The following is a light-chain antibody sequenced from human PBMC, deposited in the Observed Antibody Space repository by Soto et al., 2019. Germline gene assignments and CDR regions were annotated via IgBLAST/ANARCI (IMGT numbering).Light chain of an antibody. CDR2: GAS. CDR1: QSVSSN. V-gene: IGKV3-15*01. Sequence: EIVMTQSPATRSVSPGERATLSCRASQSVSSNLAWYQQKPGQAPRLLIYGASTRATGIPARFSGSGSGTEFTLTISSLPSEDFAVYYCQQYNNWPPWTFGQGTKVDIK. J-gene: IGKJ1*01. CDR3: QQYNNWPPWT.